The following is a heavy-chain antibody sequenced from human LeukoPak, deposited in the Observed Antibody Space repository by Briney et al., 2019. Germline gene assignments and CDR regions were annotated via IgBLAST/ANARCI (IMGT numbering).Heavy chain of an antibody. CDR2: ISGSGGST. Sequence: PGGSLRLSCAASGFTFSSYAMSWVRQAPGKGVEWVSAISGSGGSTYYADSVKGRFTISSDNSKNTLYLQMNSLRAEDTAVYYCANQEFCSSTSCEYFQHWGQGTLVTVSS. CDR1: GFTFSSYA. V-gene: IGHV3-23*01. D-gene: IGHD2-2*01. J-gene: IGHJ1*01. CDR3: ANQEFCSSTSCEYFQH.